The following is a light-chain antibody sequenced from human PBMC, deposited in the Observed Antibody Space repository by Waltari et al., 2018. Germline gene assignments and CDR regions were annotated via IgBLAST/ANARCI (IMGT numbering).Light chain of an antibody. Sequence: QSALTQPASVSGSPGQSITVSCTGTSTDVGTYNLVSWYQQHPGKPPKLIIYEVTKRPSVVSSRFSGAKSGNTASLTISGLHDEDEADYYCFSYAGGQLFVFGTGTEVSVL. V-gene: IGLV2-23*02. CDR3: FSYAGGQLFV. CDR1: STDVGTYNL. J-gene: IGLJ1*01. CDR2: EVT.